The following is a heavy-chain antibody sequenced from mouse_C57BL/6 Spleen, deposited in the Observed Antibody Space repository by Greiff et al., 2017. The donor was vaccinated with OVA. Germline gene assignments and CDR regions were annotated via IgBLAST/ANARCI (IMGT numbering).Heavy chain of an antibody. CDR1: GYSITSGYY. J-gene: IGHJ3*01. V-gene: IGHV3-6*01. Sequence: EVKLEESGPGLVKPSQSLSLTCSVTGYSITSGYYWNWIRQFPGNKLEWMGYISYDGSNNYNPSLKNRISITRDTSKNQFFLKLNSVTTEDTATYYCARDGGTGWFAYWGQGTLVTVSA. D-gene: IGHD4-1*01. CDR2: ISYDGSN. CDR3: ARDGGTGWFAY.